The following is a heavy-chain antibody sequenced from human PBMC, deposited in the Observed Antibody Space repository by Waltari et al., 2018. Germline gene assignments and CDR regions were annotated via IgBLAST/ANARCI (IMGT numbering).Heavy chain of an antibody. V-gene: IGHV3-23*01. CDR1: GFMFSIYP. CDR3: AKADFGDPYWFFDL. Sequence: EGQLLESGGGLVQTGGSLRLSCEASGFMFSIYPMAWVRQAPGKGLEWVSTITADGRSRNYADSVKCRFTISRDNSKNILDLQMNTLRAEDTAVYFCAKADFGDPYWFFDLWGRGTLLTVSS. J-gene: IGHJ2*01. CDR2: ITADGRSR. D-gene: IGHD3-10*01.